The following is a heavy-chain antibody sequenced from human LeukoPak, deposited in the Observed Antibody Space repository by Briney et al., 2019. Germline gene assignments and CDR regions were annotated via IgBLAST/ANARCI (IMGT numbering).Heavy chain of an antibody. CDR1: GGSISSNSNY. V-gene: IGHV4-39*01. D-gene: IGHD5-12*01. J-gene: IGHJ4*02. CDR3: ARRHIVATIGFDY. Sequence: PETLSLTCTVSGGSISSNSNYWGWIRQPPGKGLEWIGSIYYSGSTYYNPSLKSRVTISVDTSKNQLSLKLSSVTAADTAVYYCARRHIVATIGFDYWGQGTLVTVSS. CDR2: IYYSGST.